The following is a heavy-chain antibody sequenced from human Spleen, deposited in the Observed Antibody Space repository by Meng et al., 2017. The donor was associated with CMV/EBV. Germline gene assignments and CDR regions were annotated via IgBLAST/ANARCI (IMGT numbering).Heavy chain of an antibody. CDR3: GRDMNV. CDR2: INQDASQK. CDR1: GFHFGTYW. Sequence: LKISCAGSGFHFGTYWMTWVRQAPGKALEWVANINQDASQKNYVDSVEGRFTISRDNAKNSMYLQMNSLRAEDTAVYYCGRDMNVWGQGTTVTVSS. J-gene: IGHJ6*02. V-gene: IGHV3-7*01.